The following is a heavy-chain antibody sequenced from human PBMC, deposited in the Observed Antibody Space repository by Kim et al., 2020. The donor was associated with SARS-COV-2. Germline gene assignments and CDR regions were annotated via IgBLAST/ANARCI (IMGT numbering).Heavy chain of an antibody. CDR2: IWYDGSNK. J-gene: IGHJ6*02. CDR1: GFTFSSYG. D-gene: IGHD4-17*01. CDR3: ARDPGRTTVTSKYYYYGMDV. Sequence: GGSLRLSCAASGFTFSSYGMHWVRQAPGKGLEWVAVIWYDGSNKYYADSVKGRFTISRDNSKNTLYLQMNSLRAEDTAVYYCARDPGRTTVTSKYYYYGMDVWGQGTTVTVSS. V-gene: IGHV3-33*01.